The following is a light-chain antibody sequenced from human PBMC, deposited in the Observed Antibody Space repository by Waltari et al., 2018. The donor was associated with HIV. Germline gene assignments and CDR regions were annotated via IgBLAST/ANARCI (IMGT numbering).Light chain of an antibody. J-gene: IGLJ2*01. CDR3: QSYDRSLSASVV. CDR1: SSNIGADYD. Sequence: QSVLTQPPSVSGAPGQRVTISCTGGSSNIGADYDVHWYQPIPVTAPKLLISGNKNRPSGVPDRFSASKSGTSASLAITGLQAEDEADYFCQSYDRSLSASVVFGGGTKLTVL. CDR2: GNK. V-gene: IGLV1-40*01.